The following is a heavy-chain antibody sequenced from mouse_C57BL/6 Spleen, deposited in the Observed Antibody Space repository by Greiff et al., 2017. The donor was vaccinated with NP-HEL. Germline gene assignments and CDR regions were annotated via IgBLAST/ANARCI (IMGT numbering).Heavy chain of an antibody. V-gene: IGHV1-26*01. J-gene: IGHJ4*01. Sequence: EVQLQQSGPELVKPGASVKISCKASGYTFTDYYMNWVKQSHGKSLEWIGDINPNNGGTSYNQKFKGKATLTVDKSSSTAYMELRSLTSEDSAVYYCARHYLSYYYAMDYWGQGTSVTVSS. CDR3: ARHYLSYYYAMDY. D-gene: IGHD1-1*02. CDR2: INPNNGGT. CDR1: GYTFTDYY.